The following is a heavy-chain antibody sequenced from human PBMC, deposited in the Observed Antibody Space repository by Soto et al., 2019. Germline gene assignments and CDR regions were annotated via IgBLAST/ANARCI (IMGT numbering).Heavy chain of an antibody. D-gene: IGHD3-3*01. J-gene: IGHJ6*03. Sequence: ASVKVSCKASGYTFTSYGISWVRQAPGQGLEWMGWISAYNGNTNYAQKLQGRVTMTRDTSISTAYMELRSLRSEDTAVYYCARGRSDVQGRDGVYYDFWSGYGYYYYYYMDVWGKGTTVTVSS. CDR3: ARGRSDVQGRDGVYYDFWSGYGYYYYYYMDV. CDR2: ISAYNGNT. V-gene: IGHV1-18*01. CDR1: GYTFTSYG.